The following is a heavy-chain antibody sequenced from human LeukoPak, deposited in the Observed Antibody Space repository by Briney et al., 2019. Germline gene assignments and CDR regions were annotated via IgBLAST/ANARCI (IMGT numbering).Heavy chain of an antibody. CDR2: TYYSGST. V-gene: IGHV4-59*01. CDR3: ASALGYSSGWYPIDY. D-gene: IGHD6-19*01. Sequence: SETLSLTCTVSGGSISSYYWSWIRRPPGKGLEWIGYTYYSGSTNYNPSLKSRVTISVDTSKNQFSLKLSSVTAADTAVYYCASALGYSSGWYPIDYWGQGTLVTVSS. CDR1: GGSISSYY. J-gene: IGHJ4*02.